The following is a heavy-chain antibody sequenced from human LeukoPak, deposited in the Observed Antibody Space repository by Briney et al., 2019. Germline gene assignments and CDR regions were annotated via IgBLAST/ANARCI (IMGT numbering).Heavy chain of an antibody. CDR1: GGSFSGYY. V-gene: IGHV4-34*01. CDR3: ARGGGGLWFGEFLPLSGYTRQRPNWFDP. D-gene: IGHD3-10*01. CDR2: INHSGST. J-gene: IGHJ5*02. Sequence: PSETLSLTCAVYGGSFSGYYWSWLRQPPGKGLEWIGEINHSGSTNYNPSLKSRVTISVDTSKNQFSLKLSSVTAADTAVYYCARGGGGLWFGEFLPLSGYTRQRPNWFDPWGQGTLVTVSS.